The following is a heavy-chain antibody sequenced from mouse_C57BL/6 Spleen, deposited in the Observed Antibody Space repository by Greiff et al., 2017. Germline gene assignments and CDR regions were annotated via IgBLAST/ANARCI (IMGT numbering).Heavy chain of an antibody. D-gene: IGHD4-1*01. V-gene: IGHV1-72*01. Sequence: QVQLQQPGAELVKPGASVKLSCKASGYTFTSYWMHWVKQRPGRGLEWIGRIDPNSGGTKYNEKFKSKATLTVDKPSSTAYMQRSSLTSEDAAVCYGARVGTDDWGQGTTLTVSS. CDR3: ARVGTDD. CDR1: GYTFTSYW. CDR2: IDPNSGGT. J-gene: IGHJ2*01.